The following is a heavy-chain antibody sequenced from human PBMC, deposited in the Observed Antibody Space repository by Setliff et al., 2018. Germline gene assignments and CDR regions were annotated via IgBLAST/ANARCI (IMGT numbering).Heavy chain of an antibody. Sequence: PSETLSLTCTVSGDSISSRTYYWSWIRQPAGKGLEWIGHIYTSWSTIYNPSLKSRVTISLDTSKNQFSLNLTSVTAADTAVYYCARGRNVAARLLDSWGRGTLVTVSS. V-gene: IGHV4-61*09. CDR3: ARGRNVAARLLDS. J-gene: IGHJ4*02. CDR1: GDSISSRTYY. D-gene: IGHD6-6*01. CDR2: IYTSWST.